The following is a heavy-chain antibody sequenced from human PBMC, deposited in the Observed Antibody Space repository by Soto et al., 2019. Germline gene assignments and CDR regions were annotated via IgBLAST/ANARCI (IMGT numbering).Heavy chain of an antibody. CDR1: GGSISSYY. V-gene: IGHV4-59*01. CDR3: ARDRPYSSTA. CDR2: IYYSGST. Sequence: SETLSLTCTVSGGSISSYYWSWIRQPPGKGLEWIGYIYYSGSTNYNPSLKSRVTISVDTSKNQFSLKLSSVTAADTAVYYCARDRPYSSTAWGQGTLVTVSS. D-gene: IGHD6-13*01. J-gene: IGHJ4*02.